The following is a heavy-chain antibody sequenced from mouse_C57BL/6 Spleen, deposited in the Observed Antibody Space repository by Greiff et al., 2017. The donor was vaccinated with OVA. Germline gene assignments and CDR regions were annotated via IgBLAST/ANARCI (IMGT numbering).Heavy chain of an antibody. CDR3: ARLGRKGLGY. CDR2: IYPSDSEN. J-gene: IGHJ2*01. Sequence: VQLQQPGAELVRPGSSVKLSCKASGYTFTSYWRDWVKQRPGQGLEWIGNIYPSDSENQYKQKIKDKATLTVDKSSSTAYMQLSSLTSEDSAVYYCARLGRKGLGYWGQGTTLTVSS. D-gene: IGHD4-1*01. V-gene: IGHV1-61*01. CDR1: GYTFTSYW.